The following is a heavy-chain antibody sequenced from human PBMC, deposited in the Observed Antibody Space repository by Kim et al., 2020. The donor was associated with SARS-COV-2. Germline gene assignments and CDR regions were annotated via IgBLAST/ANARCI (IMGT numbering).Heavy chain of an antibody. CDR3: EAMVRGATYNWFDP. J-gene: IGHJ5*02. V-gene: IGHV4-34*01. Sequence: NPSRKSRVTISVDTSKNQFSLKLSSVTAADTAVYYCEAMVRGATYNWFDPWGQGTLVTVSS. D-gene: IGHD3-10*01.